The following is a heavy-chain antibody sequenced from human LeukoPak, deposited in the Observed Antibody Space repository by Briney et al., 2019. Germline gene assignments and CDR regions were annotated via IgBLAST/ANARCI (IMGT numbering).Heavy chain of an antibody. J-gene: IGHJ6*03. CDR3: AREYCSSTRCYTGTHMDV. CDR2: INPSGGST. Sequence: GASVKVSCEASGYTFTSYYMHWVRQAPGQGLEWMGIINPSGGSTSYAQKFQGRVTMTRDMSTSTVYMELSSLRSEDTAVYYCAREYCSSTRCYTGTHMDVWGKGTTVTVSS. CDR1: GYTFTSYY. V-gene: IGHV1-46*01. D-gene: IGHD2-2*02.